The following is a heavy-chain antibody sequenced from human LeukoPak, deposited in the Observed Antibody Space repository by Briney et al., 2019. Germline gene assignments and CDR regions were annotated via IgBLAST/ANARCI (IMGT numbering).Heavy chain of an antibody. J-gene: IGHJ4*02. V-gene: IGHV1-8*03. CDR2: MNPNSGNT. Sequence: ASVKVSCKASGYTFTSYDINWVRQATGQGLEWMGWMNPNSGNTGYAQKFQGRVTITRNTSISTAYMELSSLRSEDTAVYYCARALTMVRGVPPTYWGQGTLVTVPS. CDR3: ARALTMVRGVPPTY. CDR1: GYTFTSYD. D-gene: IGHD3-10*01.